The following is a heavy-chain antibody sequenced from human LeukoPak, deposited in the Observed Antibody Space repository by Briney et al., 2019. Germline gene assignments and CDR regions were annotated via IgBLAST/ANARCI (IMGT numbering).Heavy chain of an antibody. J-gene: IGHJ6*03. CDR3: AKFTRGYYYYMDV. V-gene: IGHV3-7*01. Sequence: PGGSLSLSCAASGLTFSSYWMSWVRQTPGKGLEWVANLNKDGSDKHYVDSAKGRFTISRANAKNSLYLQMNSLRGEDTAVYYCAKFTRGYYYYMDVWGKGTTVTVSS. CDR2: LNKDGSDK. CDR1: GLTFSSYW.